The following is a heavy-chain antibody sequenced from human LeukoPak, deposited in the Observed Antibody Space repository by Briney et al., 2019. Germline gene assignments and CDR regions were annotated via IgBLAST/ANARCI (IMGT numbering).Heavy chain of an antibody. CDR2: IYYSGST. CDR1: GGSISSGDYY. CDR3: ARLDYGDYEVDY. V-gene: IGHV4-30-4*01. Sequence: SLTLSLTCTVSGGSISSGDYYWSWIRQPPGKGLEWIGYIYYSGSTYYNPSLKSRVTISVDTSKNQFSLKPSSVTAADTAVYYCARLDYGDYEVDYWGQGTLVTVSS. D-gene: IGHD4-17*01. J-gene: IGHJ4*02.